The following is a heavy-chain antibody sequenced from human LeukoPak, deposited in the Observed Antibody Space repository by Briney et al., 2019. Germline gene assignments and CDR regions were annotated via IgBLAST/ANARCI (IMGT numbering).Heavy chain of an antibody. D-gene: IGHD3-10*01. V-gene: IGHV4-4*09. Sequence: PSETLSLTCTASGDSISGFYWSWIRQPPGQGLQRIGNIYTSGSTSYNPSLKSRVTISVDTSKNQFSLKLSSVTATDTAVYYCARKGGSGNLVYFDSWGQGILVTVSS. CDR2: IYTSGST. CDR1: GDSISGFY. J-gene: IGHJ4*02. CDR3: ARKGGSGNLVYFDS.